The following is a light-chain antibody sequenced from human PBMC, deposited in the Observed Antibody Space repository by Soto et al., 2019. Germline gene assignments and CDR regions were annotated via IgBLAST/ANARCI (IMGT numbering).Light chain of an antibody. CDR3: CSYASISSYV. CDR1: TSDVGGYNL. V-gene: IGLV2-23*01. CDR2: EGT. J-gene: IGLJ1*01. Sequence: QSALTQPASVSGSPGQSITISCSGTTSDVGGYNLVSWYQQHTAKAPKLLIYEGTQRPSGVSSSFSGSKSGNTASLPISGLQAEDEADYYCCSYASISSYVFGTGTKVTVL.